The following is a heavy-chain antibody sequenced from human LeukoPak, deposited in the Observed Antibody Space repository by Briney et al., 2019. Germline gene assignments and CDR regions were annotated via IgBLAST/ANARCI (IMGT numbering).Heavy chain of an antibody. CDR2: IYYSGST. Sequence: SQTLSLTCTVSGGSISSGGYSWSWICQHPGKGLEWIGYIYYSGSTYYDPSLKSRVTISVDTSKNQFSLKLSSVTAADTAVYYCARGSGPDIVVVPAATHFDYWGQGTLVTVSS. V-gene: IGHV4-31*03. CDR3: ARGSGPDIVVVPAATHFDY. J-gene: IGHJ4*02. D-gene: IGHD2-2*01. CDR1: GGSISSGGYS.